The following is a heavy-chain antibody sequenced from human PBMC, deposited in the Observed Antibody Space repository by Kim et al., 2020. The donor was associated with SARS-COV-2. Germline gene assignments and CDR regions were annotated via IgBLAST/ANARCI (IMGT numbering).Heavy chain of an antibody. CDR1: GFSFSGYS. Sequence: GGSLRLSCAASGFSFSGYSMSWVRQAPGKGLEWVSVISPRGDTIHYADSVNGRFTISRDNSKSMLYLQMNSLRAEDTALYYFAKRGDNKWNSHFYSWGQGTLVTVSS. CDR3: AKRGDNKWNSHFYS. D-gene: IGHD1-7*01. CDR2: ISPRGDTI. V-gene: IGHV3-23*03. J-gene: IGHJ4*02.